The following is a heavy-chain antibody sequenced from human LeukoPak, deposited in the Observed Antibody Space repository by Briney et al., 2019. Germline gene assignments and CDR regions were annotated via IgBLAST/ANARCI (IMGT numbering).Heavy chain of an antibody. CDR1: GFTFSSYG. D-gene: IGHD2-2*01. CDR2: ISYDGSNK. CDR3: AKDSQDIVVVPAADY. V-gene: IGHV3-30*18. Sequence: PGGSLRLSCAASGFTFSSYGMHWVRQAPGKELEWVAIISYDGSNKYYADSVKGRFTISRDNSKNTLYLQMNSLRAEDTAVYYCAKDSQDIVVVPAADYWGQGTLVTVSS. J-gene: IGHJ4*02.